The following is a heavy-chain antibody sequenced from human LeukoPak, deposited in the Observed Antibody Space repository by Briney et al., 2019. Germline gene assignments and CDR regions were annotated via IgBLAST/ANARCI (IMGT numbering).Heavy chain of an antibody. CDR2: ISAYNGNT. CDR1: GYTFTSYG. CDR3: AREMGDLVTTKEYYYYGMDV. D-gene: IGHD5-12*01. V-gene: IGHV1-18*01. J-gene: IGHJ6*02. Sequence: ASVKVSCKASGYTFTSYGISWVRQAPGQGLEWMGWISAYNGNTKYTQKLQGRVLQGRVTMTTDTSTSTAYLELRSLRSDDTAVYYCAREMGDLVTTKEYYYYGMDVWGQGTTVTVSS.